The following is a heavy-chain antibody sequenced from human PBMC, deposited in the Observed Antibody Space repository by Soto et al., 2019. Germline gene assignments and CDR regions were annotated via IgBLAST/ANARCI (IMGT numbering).Heavy chain of an antibody. CDR1: GYTFTSYG. CDR2: ISAYNGNT. V-gene: IGHV1-18*01. Sequence: GASVKVSCKASGYTFTSYGMSWVRQAPGQGLEWMGWISAYNGNTNYAQKLQGRVTMTTDTSTSTAYMELRSLRSDDTAVYYCARGQDTAMVYGVYYYYGMDVWGQGTTVTVSS. J-gene: IGHJ6*02. D-gene: IGHD5-18*01. CDR3: ARGQDTAMVYGVYYYYGMDV.